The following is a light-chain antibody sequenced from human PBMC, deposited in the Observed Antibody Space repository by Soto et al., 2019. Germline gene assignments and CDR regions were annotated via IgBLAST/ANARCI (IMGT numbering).Light chain of an antibody. Sequence: DIVMTQSPFSLPVTPGAPASISCTSSQSLLHSNGYNYLDCYLQKPGQSPQLLIYLGSNRATGVPARFSGSASGTEFTPEISRVEAEDVGVYYCQQDYKSPKTFGRGTKVDIK. CDR1: QSLLHSNGYNY. V-gene: IGKV2-28*01. J-gene: IGKJ4*01. CDR3: QQDYKSPKT. CDR2: LGS.